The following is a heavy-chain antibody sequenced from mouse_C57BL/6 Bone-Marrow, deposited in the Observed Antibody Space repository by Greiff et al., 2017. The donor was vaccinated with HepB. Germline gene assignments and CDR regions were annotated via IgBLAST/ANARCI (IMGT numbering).Heavy chain of an antibody. Sequence: EVQGVESGGGLVQPGGSMKLSCAASGFTFSDAWMDWVRQSPEKGLEWVAEIRNKANNHATYYAVSGKWRVTISRDDSKSSFYLQMNSLRAEDTGIYYGTSYDYLYYYAIDYWGQGTSVTVAS. CDR3: TSYDYLYYYAIDY. D-gene: IGHD2-4*01. CDR1: GFTFSDAW. CDR2: IRNKANNHAT. J-gene: IGHJ4*01. V-gene: IGHV6-6*01.